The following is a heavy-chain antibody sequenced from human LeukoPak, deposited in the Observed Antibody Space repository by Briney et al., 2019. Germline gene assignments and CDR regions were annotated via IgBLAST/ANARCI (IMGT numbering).Heavy chain of an antibody. CDR1: GGTFSSYA. CDR3: ARYSYGTYYFGY. D-gene: IGHD5-18*01. V-gene: IGHV1-69*04. J-gene: IGHJ4*02. CDR2: IIPILGIA. Sequence: GASVKVSCKASGGTFSSYAISWVRQAPGQGLEWMGRIIPILGIANYAQKFQGRVTITADKSTSTAYMELSSLRSEDTAVYYCARYSYGTYYFGYWGQGTLVTVSS.